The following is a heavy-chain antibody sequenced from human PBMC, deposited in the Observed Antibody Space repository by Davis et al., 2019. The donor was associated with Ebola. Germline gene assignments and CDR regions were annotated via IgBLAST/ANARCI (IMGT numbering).Heavy chain of an antibody. CDR1: GYSFTSYW. J-gene: IGHJ4*02. CDR2: IYPGDSDT. V-gene: IGHV5-51*01. CDR3: ARIRGGNSGSFDY. D-gene: IGHD4-23*01. Sequence: GESLKISCKGSGYSFTSYWIGWVRQMPGKGLEWMGIIYPGDSDTRYSPSFQGHVTISADKSINTAYLQWSSLGASDTAMYYCARIRGGNSGSFDYWGQGTLVTVSS.